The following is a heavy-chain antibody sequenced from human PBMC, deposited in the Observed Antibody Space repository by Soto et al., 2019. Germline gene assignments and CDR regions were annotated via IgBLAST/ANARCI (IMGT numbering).Heavy chain of an antibody. D-gene: IGHD3-3*01. J-gene: IGHJ6*02. Sequence: QVQLVESGGGVVQPGRSLRLSCAASGFTFSSYAMHWVRQAPGKGLEWVAVISYDGSNKYYADSVKGRFTISRDNSKNPLYLQMDSLRAEDTAVYYWARTWRPYYYYGMDVWGQGTTVTVSS. V-gene: IGHV3-30-3*01. CDR3: ARTWRPYYYYGMDV. CDR1: GFTFSSYA. CDR2: ISYDGSNK.